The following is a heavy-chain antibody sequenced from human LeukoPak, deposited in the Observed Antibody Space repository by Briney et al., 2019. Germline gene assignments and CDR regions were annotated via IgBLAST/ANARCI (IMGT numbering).Heavy chain of an antibody. V-gene: IGHV1-18*01. CDR2: ISAYNGNT. CDR3: ALVVPAAIVGY. Sequence: GASVKVSCKASGYTFTNYGISWVRQAPGQGLEWMGWISAYNGNTNYAQKLQGRVTMTTDTSTSTAYMELRSLRSDDTAVYYCALVVPAAIVGYWGQGTLVTVSS. D-gene: IGHD2-2*01. J-gene: IGHJ4*02. CDR1: GYTFTNYG.